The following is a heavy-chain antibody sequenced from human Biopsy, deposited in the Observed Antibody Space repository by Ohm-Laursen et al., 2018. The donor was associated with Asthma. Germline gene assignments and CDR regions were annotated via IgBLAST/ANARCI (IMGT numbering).Heavy chain of an antibody. J-gene: IGHJ5*02. CDR2: IIPIFGTA. D-gene: IGHD6-13*01. Sequence: SVKVSCKAHGDILSSFGIKWVRKAPGQGLEWMGGIIPIFGTANYAQKFQGRVTITADESTSTAYMELSSLRSEDTAVYYCARGQKSAGDRWFDPWGQGTLVTVSS. V-gene: IGHV1-69*13. CDR1: GDILSSFG. CDR3: ARGQKSAGDRWFDP.